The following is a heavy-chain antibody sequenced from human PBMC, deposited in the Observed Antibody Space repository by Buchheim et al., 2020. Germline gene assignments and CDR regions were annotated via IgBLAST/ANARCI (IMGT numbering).Heavy chain of an antibody. CDR2: ISSSSSYI. J-gene: IGHJ5*02. V-gene: IGHV3-21*01. Sequence: EVQLVESGGGLVKPGGSLRLSCAASGFTFSSYSMNWVRQAPGKGLEWVSSISSSSSYIYYADSVKGRFTISSDNATNSLYLQMNGLRAEDTAVDYCARDQYDSSGYYFSWFDPWGQGTL. CDR3: ARDQYDSSGYYFSWFDP. CDR1: GFTFSSYS. D-gene: IGHD3-22*01.